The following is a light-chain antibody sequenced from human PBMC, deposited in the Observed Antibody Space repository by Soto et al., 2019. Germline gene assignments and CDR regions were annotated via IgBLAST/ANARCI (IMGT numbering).Light chain of an antibody. Sequence: DIQMTQSPSSLSASVGDRVTITCRASQGIDRWLAWYQQKPGKAPKVLIYAASSLRSGVPSRFSGSGSGTDFSLTINSMQPEDFATYYCKQSKSFPLTFGGGTKVDIK. CDR2: AAS. CDR3: KQSKSFPLT. J-gene: IGKJ4*01. CDR1: QGIDRW. V-gene: IGKV1-12*01.